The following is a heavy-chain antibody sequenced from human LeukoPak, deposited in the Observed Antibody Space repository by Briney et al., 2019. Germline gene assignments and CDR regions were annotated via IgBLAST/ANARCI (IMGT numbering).Heavy chain of an antibody. CDR2: INHSGST. D-gene: IGHD6-13*01. V-gene: IGHV4-34*01. CDR3: ARGSRIAATISQFDP. CDR1: GGSFSGHY. J-gene: IGHJ5*02. Sequence: SETLSLTCVVYGGSFSGHYWSSIRQPPGKELEWIGEINHSGSTNYNPSLKSRVTISVDTSKNQFSLKLSSVTAADTAVYYCARGSRIAATISQFDPWGQGTLVTVSS.